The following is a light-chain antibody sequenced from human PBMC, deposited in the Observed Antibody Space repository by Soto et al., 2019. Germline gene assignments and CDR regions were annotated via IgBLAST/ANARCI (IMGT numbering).Light chain of an antibody. CDR3: QQYNNWPPYT. J-gene: IGKJ2*01. V-gene: IGKV3-15*01. CDR2: GAS. Sequence: EIVMTQSPANLSVSPGERATLSCRASQSVSSNLAWYQQKPGQGPRLLIYGASTRATGIPARFSGSGSGTACTPTISSLQSEVFAVYYCQQYNNWPPYTFGQGAKVEIK. CDR1: QSVSSN.